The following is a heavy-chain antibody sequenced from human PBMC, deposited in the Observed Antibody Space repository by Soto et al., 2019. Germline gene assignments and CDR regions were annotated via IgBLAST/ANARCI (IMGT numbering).Heavy chain of an antibody. CDR2: ISSSGNTI. CDR3: ARGVTGYSYGVDY. D-gene: IGHD5-18*01. CDR1: GFTFSSYE. V-gene: IGHV3-48*03. Sequence: EVQLVESGGGLVQPGGSLRLSCAASGFTFSSYEMNWVRQAPGKGLEWVSYISSSGNTIYYADSVKGRFTISRDNAKNSLYLQMNSLRAEDTAVYYCARGVTGYSYGVDYWGQGTLVTVSS. J-gene: IGHJ4*02.